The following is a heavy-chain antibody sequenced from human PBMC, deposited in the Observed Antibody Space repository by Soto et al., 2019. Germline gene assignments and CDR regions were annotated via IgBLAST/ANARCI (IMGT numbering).Heavy chain of an antibody. CDR2: INPVVATT. CDR1: GYAFHSYY. D-gene: IGHD3-9*01. V-gene: IGHV1-46*02. Sequence: ASVKVSCKASGYAFHSYYLHWVRQAPRQGLEWMGIINPVVATTSYAQKFQGRVTMTRDTSTTTVFMELSSLTSEDTAVYYFAIGGFYDVLTTSRTTNGMDVWGQGTTVTVSS. CDR3: AIGGFYDVLTTSRTTNGMDV. J-gene: IGHJ6*02.